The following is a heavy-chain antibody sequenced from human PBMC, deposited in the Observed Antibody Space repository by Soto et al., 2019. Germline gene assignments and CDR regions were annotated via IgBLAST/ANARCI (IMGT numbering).Heavy chain of an antibody. Sequence: PGGSLRLSCAASGFTFSDHYMDWVRQAPGKRLEWVGRIRNKVNSDNTEYAASVKGRFTVSRDNAKNSLYLQMNSLRADDTAVYYCARPTYYYDSSGPPAYWGQGTLVTVSS. J-gene: IGHJ4*02. D-gene: IGHD3-22*01. V-gene: IGHV3-72*01. CDR2: IRNKVNSDNT. CDR1: GFTFSDHY. CDR3: ARPTYYYDSSGPPAY.